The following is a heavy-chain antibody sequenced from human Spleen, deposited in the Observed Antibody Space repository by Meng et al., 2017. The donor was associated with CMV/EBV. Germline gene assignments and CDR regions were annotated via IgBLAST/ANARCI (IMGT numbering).Heavy chain of an antibody. CDR3: ARDRGLGNPDFNWFDP. J-gene: IGHJ5*02. D-gene: IGHD3/OR15-3a*01. CDR2: IHPHRGDT. CDR1: GYTFTAHY. V-gene: IGHV1-2*02. Sequence: GYTFTAHYFHWVRQAPGQGLEWMGWIHPHRGDTNYAQQFQGRVTLTRDTSINTGYMELTRLTSDDTAVYYCARDRGLGNPDFNWFDPWGQGTLVTVSS.